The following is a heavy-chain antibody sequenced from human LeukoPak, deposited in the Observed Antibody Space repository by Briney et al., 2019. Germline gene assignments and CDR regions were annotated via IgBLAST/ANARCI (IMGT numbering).Heavy chain of an antibody. V-gene: IGHV4-59*01. CDR2: IYYSGST. CDR1: GCSISSYY. CDR3: ARGILPSSFDY. Sequence: SETLSLTCTVTGCSISSYYWSWIRQPPGKGLEWIGYIYYSGSTNYNPSLKSRVTISVDTSKNQFSLKLSSVTAADTAVYYCARGILPSSFDYWGQGTLVTVSS. J-gene: IGHJ4*02. D-gene: IGHD1-26*01.